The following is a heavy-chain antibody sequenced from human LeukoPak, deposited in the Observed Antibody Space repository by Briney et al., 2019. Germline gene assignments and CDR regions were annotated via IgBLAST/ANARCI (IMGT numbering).Heavy chain of an antibody. V-gene: IGHV3-48*01. CDR1: GFAFSAYN. Sequence: PGGSLRLSCAASGFAFSAYNMNWVRQAPGKGLEWVSYISSGCSTIYYADSVNGRFTISKDNAKNSLYLQMNSMRAEDTALYYCARDWRGPDTPYFDCWGQGTLVTVSS. D-gene: IGHD3-3*01. CDR2: ISSGCSTI. J-gene: IGHJ4*02. CDR3: ARDWRGPDTPYFDC.